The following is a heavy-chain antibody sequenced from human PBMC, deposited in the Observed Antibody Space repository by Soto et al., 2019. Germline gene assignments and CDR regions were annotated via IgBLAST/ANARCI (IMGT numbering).Heavy chain of an antibody. J-gene: IGHJ3*02. Sequence: SETLSLTCTVSGGSISSYYWSWIRQPAGKGLEWIGRIYTSGSTNYNPSLKSRVTMSVDTSKNQFSLKLSSVTAADTAVYYCARAGEWLTSRAFDIWGQGTMVTVSS. CDR3: ARAGEWLTSRAFDI. D-gene: IGHD3-10*01. CDR2: IYTSGST. CDR1: GGSISSYY. V-gene: IGHV4-4*07.